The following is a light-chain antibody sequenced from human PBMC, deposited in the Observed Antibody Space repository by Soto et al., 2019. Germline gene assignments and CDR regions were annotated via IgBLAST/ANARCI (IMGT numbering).Light chain of an antibody. Sequence: DIQMTQSPSTLSASVGDRVTITCRASQSISSWLAWYQQKPGKAPKLLIYKASSLESGVPSRFIGSGSGTEFTLTISSLQPDDFATYYRQQYTSYPLTFGGGTKVDIK. CDR3: QQYTSYPLT. J-gene: IGKJ4*01. CDR2: KAS. CDR1: QSISSW. V-gene: IGKV1-5*03.